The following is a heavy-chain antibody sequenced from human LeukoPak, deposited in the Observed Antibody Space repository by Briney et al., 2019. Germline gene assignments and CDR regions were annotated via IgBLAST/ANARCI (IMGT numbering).Heavy chain of an antibody. Sequence: SETLSLTCTVSGGXISSYYCSWIRQPPGKGLEWIGYISYSGSTNFNPSLESRVTISVDTSKNQFSLKLSSVTAADTAVYYCAREGTAGTNLNWFDPWGQGILVTVSS. CDR1: GGXISSYY. D-gene: IGHD1-1*01. CDR3: AREGTAGTNLNWFDP. CDR2: ISYSGST. V-gene: IGHV4-59*01. J-gene: IGHJ5*02.